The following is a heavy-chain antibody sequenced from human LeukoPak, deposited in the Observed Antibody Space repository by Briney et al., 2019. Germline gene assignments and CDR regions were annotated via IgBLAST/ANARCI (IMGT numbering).Heavy chain of an antibody. CDR1: GFTFSSYS. CDR3: ARFQYSGSYLDY. D-gene: IGHD1-26*01. J-gene: IGHJ4*02. V-gene: IGHV3-21*01. Sequence: GGSLRLSCAASGFTFSSYSMNWVRQAPGKGLEWVSSISSSSSYIYYANSVKGRFTISRDNAKNSLYLQMNSLRAEDTAVYYCARFQYSGSYLDYWGQGTLVTVSS. CDR2: ISSSSSYI.